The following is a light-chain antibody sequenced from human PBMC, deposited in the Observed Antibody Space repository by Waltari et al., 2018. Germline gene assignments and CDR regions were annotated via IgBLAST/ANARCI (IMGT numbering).Light chain of an antibody. J-gene: IGLJ3*02. CDR2: DVT. CDR3: TSYTTSSTLM. CDR1: SRAVGGFNY. Sequence: QSALTQPASVSGSPGQSITISCTGPSRAVGGFNYVSWYQQHPGKSPKLMIFDVTNLPSGVSHRCSGYKSGNTASLTISGLQAEDEADYYCTSYTTSSTLMFGGGTQLTVL. V-gene: IGLV2-14*03.